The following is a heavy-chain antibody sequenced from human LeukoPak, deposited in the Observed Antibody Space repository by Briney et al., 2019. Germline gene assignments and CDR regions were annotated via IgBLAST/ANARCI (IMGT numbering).Heavy chain of an antibody. CDR1: GGSISSGDYY. CDR2: IYYSGST. CDR3: ARDRGGYYYYYGMDV. D-gene: IGHD3-3*01. V-gene: IGHV4-61*08. Sequence: SQTLSLTCTVSGGSISSGDYYWSWIRQPPGKGLEWIGYIYYSGSTSYNPSLKSRVTISVDTSKNQFSLKLSSVTAADTAVYYCARDRGGYYYYYGMDVWGQGTTVTVSS. J-gene: IGHJ6*02.